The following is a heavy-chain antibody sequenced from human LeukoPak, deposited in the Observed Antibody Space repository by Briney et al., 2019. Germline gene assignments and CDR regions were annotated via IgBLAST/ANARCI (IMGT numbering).Heavy chain of an antibody. V-gene: IGHV3-48*03. D-gene: IGHD2-21*02. Sequence: GGSLRLSCAASGFTFSSYKMNWVRQAPGKGLEWVSYISSSGSTIYYADSVKGRFTISRDNTKNSLYLQMNSLRAEDTAVYYCARDTLVVVTAPNHYYYGMDVWGQGTTVTVSS. CDR3: ARDTLVVVTAPNHYYYGMDV. CDR2: ISSSGSTI. CDR1: GFTFSSYK. J-gene: IGHJ6*02.